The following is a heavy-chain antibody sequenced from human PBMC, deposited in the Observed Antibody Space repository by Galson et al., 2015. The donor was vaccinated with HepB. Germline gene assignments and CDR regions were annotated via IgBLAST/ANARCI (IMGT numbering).Heavy chain of an antibody. CDR1: GFTFSSYG. CDR3: AKDRVVGATNYYYGMDV. D-gene: IGHD1-26*01. CDR2: ISYDGSNK. V-gene: IGHV3-30*18. Sequence: SLRLSCAASGFTFSSYGMHWVRQAPGKGLEWVAVISYDGSNKYYADSVKGRFTISRDNSKNTLYLQMNSLRAEDTAVYYCAKDRVVGATNYYYGMDVWGQGTTVTVSS. J-gene: IGHJ6*02.